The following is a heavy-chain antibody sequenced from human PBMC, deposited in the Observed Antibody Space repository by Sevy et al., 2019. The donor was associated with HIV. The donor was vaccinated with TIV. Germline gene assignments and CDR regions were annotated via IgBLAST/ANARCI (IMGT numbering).Heavy chain of an antibody. CDR3: ARGGGAGATTTPDS. D-gene: IGHD1-26*01. J-gene: IGHJ4*02. CDR2: IIPIFGTA. V-gene: IGHV1-69*13. Sequence: ASVKVSCKASGGTFSSYAISWVRQAPGQGLEWMGVIIPIFGTANYAQKFQGRVTITADESTSTAYMELTSLKSDDTAVYYCARGGGAGATTTPDSWGQGTLVTVSS. CDR1: GGTFSSYA.